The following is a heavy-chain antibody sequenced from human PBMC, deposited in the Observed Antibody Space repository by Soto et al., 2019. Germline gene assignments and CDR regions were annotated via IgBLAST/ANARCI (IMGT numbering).Heavy chain of an antibody. J-gene: IGHJ4*02. Sequence: ASVKVSCKASGYTFTIYAMHWVRQAPGQRLEWMGWINAGNGNTKYAQKLQGRVTMTTDTSTSTAYMELRSLRSDDTAVYYCARDAPPADYWGQGTLVTVSS. V-gene: IGHV1-3*01. CDR2: INAGNGNT. CDR1: GYTFTIYA. CDR3: ARDAPPADY.